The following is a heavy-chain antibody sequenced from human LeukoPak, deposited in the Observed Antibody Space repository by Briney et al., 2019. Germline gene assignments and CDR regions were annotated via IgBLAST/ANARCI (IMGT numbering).Heavy chain of an antibody. CDR2: IRSKAYGGTT. CDR3: TRDVVAGLYYYYYYYMDV. Sequence: GGSLRLSCAASGFTFSSYGMSWFRQAPGKGLEWVGFIRSKAYGGTTEYAASVKGRFTISRDDSKSIAYLQMNSLKTEDTAVYYCTRDVVAGLYYYYYYYMDVWGKGTTVTVSS. V-gene: IGHV3-49*03. J-gene: IGHJ6*03. CDR1: GFTFSSYG. D-gene: IGHD6-19*01.